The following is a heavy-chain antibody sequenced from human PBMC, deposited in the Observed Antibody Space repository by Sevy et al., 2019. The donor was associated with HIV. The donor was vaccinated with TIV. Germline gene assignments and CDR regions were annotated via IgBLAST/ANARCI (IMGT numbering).Heavy chain of an antibody. CDR2: ISSSGSTI. CDR1: GFTFSDYY. D-gene: IGHD2-15*01. J-gene: IGHJ4*02. V-gene: IGHV3-11*01. Sequence: GGSLRLSCAASGFTFSDYYMSWIRQAPGKGLEWVSYISSSGSTIYYADSVKGRFTISRDNAKNSLYLQMNSLRAEDTAVYYCARVQVAASEDFDYWGQGTLVTVSS. CDR3: ARVQVAASEDFDY.